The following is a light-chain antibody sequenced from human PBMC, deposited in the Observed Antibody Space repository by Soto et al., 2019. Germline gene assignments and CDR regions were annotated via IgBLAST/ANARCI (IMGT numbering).Light chain of an antibody. V-gene: IGKV3-15*01. CDR1: QSVISN. CDR2: GAS. CDR3: RQFNYASPIT. J-gene: IGKJ5*01. Sequence: EIVLTQSPATLSVSPGERATLSCRASQSVISNLAWYQQIPGRAPRLLIYGASTRASGIPARFSGSGSVTEFTLPTSSRQAEDFAVQYCRQFNYASPITFGQGTRLEIK.